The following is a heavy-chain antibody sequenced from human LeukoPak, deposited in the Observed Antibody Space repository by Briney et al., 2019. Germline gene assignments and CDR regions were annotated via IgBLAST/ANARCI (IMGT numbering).Heavy chain of an antibody. CDR3: ARGNGEGPYYDYIWGSYRQDTFDY. V-gene: IGHV1-8*01. J-gene: IGHJ4*02. CDR1: GYTFTSYD. D-gene: IGHD3-16*02. CDR2: MNPNSGNT. Sequence: ASVKVSCKASGYTFTSYDINWVRQATGQGLEWMGWMNPNSGNTGYAQKFQGRVTMTRNTSISTAYMELSSLRSEDTAVYYCARGNGEGPYYDYIWGSYRQDTFDYWGQGTLVTVSS.